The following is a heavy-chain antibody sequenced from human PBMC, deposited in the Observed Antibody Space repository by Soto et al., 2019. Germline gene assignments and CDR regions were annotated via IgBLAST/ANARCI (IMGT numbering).Heavy chain of an antibody. CDR2: ISRSSNYK. Sequence: EVQLVESGGGLVKPGGSLRLSCAASGFTFSSYSMNWVRQAPGKDLEWVSSISRSSNYKYYADSVKGRFTISRDNAKNSLYLQMNSLRAEDTAVYYCARDAAYDGSGSPDWGQGTLVTVSS. D-gene: IGHD3-22*01. CDR3: ARDAAYDGSGSPD. CDR1: GFTFSSYS. V-gene: IGHV3-21*02. J-gene: IGHJ4*02.